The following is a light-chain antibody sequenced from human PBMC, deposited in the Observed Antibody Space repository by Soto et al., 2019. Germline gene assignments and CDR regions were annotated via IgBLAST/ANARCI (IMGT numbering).Light chain of an antibody. CDR3: CSYAGSTTPYV. CDR1: SSDVGNYNL. J-gene: IGLJ1*01. CDR2: EGS. V-gene: IGLV2-23*01. Sequence: QSALTQPASVSGSPGQSITISCTGTSSDVGNYNLVSWYQQHAGKAPKFMIYEGSKRPSGVSNRFSGSKSGNTASLTISGLQAEDEADYYCCSYAGSTTPYVFGTGTKLTVL.